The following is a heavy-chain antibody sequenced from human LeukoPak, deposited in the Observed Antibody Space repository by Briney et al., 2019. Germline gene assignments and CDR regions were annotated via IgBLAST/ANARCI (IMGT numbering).Heavy chain of an antibody. CDR3: ARMAGSIRKPGDY. CDR1: GGSFSGYY. V-gene: IGHV4-34*01. J-gene: IGHJ4*02. CDR2: INHSGST. D-gene: IGHD2/OR15-2a*01. Sequence: SSETLSLTCAVYGGSFSGYYWSWIRQPPGKGLEWIGEINHSGSTNYNPSLKSRVTISVDTSKNQFSLKLSSVTAADTAVYYCARMAGSIRKPGDYWGQGTLVTVSS.